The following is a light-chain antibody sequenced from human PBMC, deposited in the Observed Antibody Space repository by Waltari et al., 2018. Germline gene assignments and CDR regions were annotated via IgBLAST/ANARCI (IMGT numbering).Light chain of an antibody. V-gene: IGKV1-5*03. CDR1: QSVNSW. CDR2: KAS. Sequence: DIQMTQSPSTLSASVGDRVTITCRASQSVNSWVAWYQQKPRKAPKLLMFKASNLESGVPSRVSGSGAGTEFTLTISSLQPDDFATYHCQQYDSYWTFGQGTKVEIK. J-gene: IGKJ1*01. CDR3: QQYDSYWT.